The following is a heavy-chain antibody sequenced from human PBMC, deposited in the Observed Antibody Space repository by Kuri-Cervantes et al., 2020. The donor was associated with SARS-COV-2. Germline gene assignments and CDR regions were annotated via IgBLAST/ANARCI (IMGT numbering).Heavy chain of an antibody. V-gene: IGHV3-33*08. J-gene: IGHJ6*03. Sequence: GESLKISCAASGFTFGSYVIHWVRRAPGKGLEWVAVIWYDGENEYYAGSVKGRFTISRDNSKNTVSLHMNSLRAEDTAVYYCARGAANYYYMDVWGKGTTVTVSS. CDR2: IWYDGENE. CDR1: GFTFGSYV. CDR3: ARGAANYYYMDV. D-gene: IGHD3-16*01.